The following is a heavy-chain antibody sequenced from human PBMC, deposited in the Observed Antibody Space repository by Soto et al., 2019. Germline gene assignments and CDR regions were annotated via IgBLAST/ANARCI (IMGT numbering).Heavy chain of an antibody. CDR1: GFTFSSYA. CDR3: AKQHRRFDRLFDY. Sequence: EVQLLESGGGLVQPGGSLRLSCAASGFTFSSYAMSWVRQAPGKGLELVSAISGSGGSTYYADSVKCRFTISRDNSKNTLYLHMNSLRAEDTAVYYCAKQHRRFDRLFDYWGQGTLVTVSS. J-gene: IGHJ4*02. D-gene: IGHD3-9*01. V-gene: IGHV3-23*01. CDR2: ISGSGGST.